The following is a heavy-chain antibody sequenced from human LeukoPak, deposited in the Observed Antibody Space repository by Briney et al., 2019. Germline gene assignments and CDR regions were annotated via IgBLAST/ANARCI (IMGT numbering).Heavy chain of an antibody. Sequence: SETLSLTCTVSGGSISSSSYYWGWIRQPPGKGLEWIGSIYYSGSTYYNPSLKSRVTISVDTSKNQFSLKLGSVTAADTAVYYCARRRWLQSPHFDYWGQGTLVTVSS. CDR3: ARRRWLQSPHFDY. CDR1: GGSISSSSYY. D-gene: IGHD5-24*01. V-gene: IGHV4-39*07. J-gene: IGHJ4*02. CDR2: IYYSGST.